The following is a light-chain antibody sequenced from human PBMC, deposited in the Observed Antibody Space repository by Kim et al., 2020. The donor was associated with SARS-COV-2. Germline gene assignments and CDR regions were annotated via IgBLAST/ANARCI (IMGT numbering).Light chain of an antibody. CDR3: QQYDEWPLT. CDR2: DVS. J-gene: IGKJ4*01. CDR1: QSVSIN. Sequence: PGENVTLSCRASQSVSINLAWYQRNPGQAPRLLIYDVSSRAIGIPGRFSGSGSGTEFTLTISSLQSEDFAVYYCQQYDEWPLTFGGGTKVDIK. V-gene: IGKV3-15*01.